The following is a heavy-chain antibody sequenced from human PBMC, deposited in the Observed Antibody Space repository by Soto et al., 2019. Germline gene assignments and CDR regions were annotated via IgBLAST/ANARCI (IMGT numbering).Heavy chain of an antibody. Sequence: GGSLRLSCAASGFTFSSYAMHWVRQAPGKGLEWVAVISYDGSNKYYTDSVKGRFTISRDNSKNTLYLQMNSLRAEDTAVYYCARESYYFDCWGQGTLVTVSS. V-gene: IGHV3-30-3*01. CDR1: GFTFSSYA. CDR3: ARESYYFDC. CDR2: ISYDGSNK. J-gene: IGHJ4*02.